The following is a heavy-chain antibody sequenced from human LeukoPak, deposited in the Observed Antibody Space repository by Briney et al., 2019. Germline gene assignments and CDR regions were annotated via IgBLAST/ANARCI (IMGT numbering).Heavy chain of an antibody. V-gene: IGHV4-38-2*01. CDR2: IYHSGST. D-gene: IGHD3-10*01. CDR1: GDSISSGYY. J-gene: IGHJ5*02. CDR3: ARNLSITRVRGVTKNIWFDP. Sequence: SETLSLTCAVSGDSISSGYYWGWIRQPPGKGLEWIGSIYHSGSTYYNPSLKSRVTISVDTSTNQFSPKLDSVTAADTAVYYCARNLSITRVRGVTKNIWFDPWGQGTLVTVSS.